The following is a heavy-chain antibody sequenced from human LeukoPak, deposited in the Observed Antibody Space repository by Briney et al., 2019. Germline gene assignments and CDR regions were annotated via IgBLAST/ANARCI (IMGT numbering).Heavy chain of an antibody. CDR2: IYYSGST. D-gene: IGHD4-23*01. J-gene: IGHJ4*02. Sequence: SETLSLTCTVSGDSISGSSYYWGWIRQPPGKGLEWIGSIYYSGSTYYNPSLKSRVTISVDTSKNQFSLKLSSVTAADTAVYYCVVAEDYGGNRQGYWGQGTLVTVSS. CDR1: GDSISGSSYY. CDR3: VVAEDYGGNRQGY. V-gene: IGHV4-39*01.